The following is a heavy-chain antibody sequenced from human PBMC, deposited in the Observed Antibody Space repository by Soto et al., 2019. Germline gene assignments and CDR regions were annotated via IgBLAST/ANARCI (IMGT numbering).Heavy chain of an antibody. CDR1: GFAFGSYA. CDR2: AGPSGSST. CDR3: ARTYYYDSTGYYRTFDY. V-gene: IGHV3-23*01. J-gene: IGHJ4*02. D-gene: IGHD3-22*01. Sequence: GGSLRLSCAASGFAFGSYAMSWVRLAPGKGLEWVSVAGPSGSSTFYADSVRGRFTISRDNVENTLYLQMNSLRVADTALYFCARTYYYDSTGYYRTFDYWGQGPLVPVSS.